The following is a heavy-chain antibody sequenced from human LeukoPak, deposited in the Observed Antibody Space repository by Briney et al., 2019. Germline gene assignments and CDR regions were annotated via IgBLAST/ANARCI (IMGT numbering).Heavy chain of an antibody. CDR2: VSHDGIT. Sequence: SETLSLTCTVSGGSINSALYYWAWIRQTQEQQLEWFGSVSHDGITKYGPPLGGRVSLSADTSKNAFFMEVNSVTAADSAIYYCARHTIFCSFINCSPFDPWGQGTLVTVSS. D-gene: IGHD3-3*01. V-gene: IGHV4-39*01. J-gene: IGHJ5*02. CDR3: ARHTIFCSFINCSPFDP. CDR1: GGSINSALYY.